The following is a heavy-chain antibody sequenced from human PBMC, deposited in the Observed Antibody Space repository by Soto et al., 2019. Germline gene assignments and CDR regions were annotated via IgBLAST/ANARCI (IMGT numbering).Heavy chain of an antibody. V-gene: IGHV3-23*01. CDR3: ARVADSYYYGGMDV. CDR2: ISGSAGST. CDR1: GLTFGSYG. Sequence: GGSLRLSCAAPGLTFGSYGMSWVRQAPGKGLEWVSAISGSAGSTYHADSVKGRFTISRDNSKNTLYLQMNNLRVEDSAVYYCARVADSYYYGGMDVWGQGTTVTVSS. J-gene: IGHJ6*02. D-gene: IGHD3-16*01.